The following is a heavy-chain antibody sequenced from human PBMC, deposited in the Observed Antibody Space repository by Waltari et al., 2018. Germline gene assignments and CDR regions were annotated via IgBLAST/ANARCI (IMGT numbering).Heavy chain of an antibody. D-gene: IGHD2-2*01. CDR2: SYPGPSDT. CDR1: GYSFTSYW. Sequence: EVPLVQPVAEVKKPGEYLKTSWTGSGYSFTSYWIGWVRQLPGKGLEWMGISYPGPSDTRYRPSFQGQETISADKSISTAYLQGSSLKASDTAMDYCARHIPEYCSSTSCYGLDYWGQGTLVTVSS. CDR3: ARHIPEYCSSTSCYGLDY. V-gene: IGHV5-51*01. J-gene: IGHJ4*02.